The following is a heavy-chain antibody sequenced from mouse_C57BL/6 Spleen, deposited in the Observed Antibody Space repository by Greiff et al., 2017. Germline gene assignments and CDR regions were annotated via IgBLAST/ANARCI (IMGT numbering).Heavy chain of an antibody. V-gene: IGHV10-1*01. CDR3: VRGPFYYAMDY. Sequence: EVQGVESGGGLVQPKGSLKLSCAASGFSFNTYAMNWVRQAPGKGLEWVARIRSKSNNYATYYADSVKDRFTISRDDSESMLYLQMNNLKTEDTAMYYCVRGPFYYAMDYWGQGTSVTVSS. J-gene: IGHJ4*01. CDR2: IRSKSNNYAT. CDR1: GFSFNTYA.